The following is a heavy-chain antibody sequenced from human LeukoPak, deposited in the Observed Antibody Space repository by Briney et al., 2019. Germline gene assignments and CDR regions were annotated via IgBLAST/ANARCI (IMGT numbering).Heavy chain of an antibody. Sequence: SETLSLTCTVSGGSISSYYWSWIRQPPGKGLEWIGYIYYSGSTNYNPSLKSRVTISVDTSKNQFSLKLSSVTAADTAVYYCARGTYYYDSSGYYYYTYFDYWGQGTLVTVSS. CDR1: GGSISSYY. CDR2: IYYSGST. V-gene: IGHV4-59*08. J-gene: IGHJ4*02. CDR3: ARGTYYYDSSGYYYYTYFDY. D-gene: IGHD3-22*01.